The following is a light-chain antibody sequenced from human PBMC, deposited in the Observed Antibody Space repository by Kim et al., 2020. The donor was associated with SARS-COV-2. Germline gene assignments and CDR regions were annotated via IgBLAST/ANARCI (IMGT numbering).Light chain of an antibody. V-gene: IGLV2-14*03. CDR3: SSFTTSTLYV. Sequence: QSALTQPASVSASLGQSITISCTGTSCDIGGYNFVSWYQQHPGRAPKLMIYDVSHRPSGVSNRFSGSKSGSTASLTISGLQAEDEADYYCSSFTTSTLYVFGDGTKVTVL. J-gene: IGLJ1*01. CDR1: SCDIGGYNF. CDR2: DVS.